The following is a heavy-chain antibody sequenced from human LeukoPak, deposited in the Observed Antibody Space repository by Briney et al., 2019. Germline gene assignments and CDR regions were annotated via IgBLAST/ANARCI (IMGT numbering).Heavy chain of an antibody. D-gene: IGHD3-22*01. Sequence: SQTLSLTCTVSGGSISSCGYYWSWIRQHPGKGLEWIGYIYYSGSTYYNPSLKSRVTISVDTSKNQFSLKLSSVTAADTAVYYCARGNRHYYDSSGYYYGALFDYWGQGTLVTVSS. CDR1: GGSISSCGYY. CDR2: IYYSGST. CDR3: ARGNRHYYDSSGYYYGALFDY. V-gene: IGHV4-31*03. J-gene: IGHJ4*02.